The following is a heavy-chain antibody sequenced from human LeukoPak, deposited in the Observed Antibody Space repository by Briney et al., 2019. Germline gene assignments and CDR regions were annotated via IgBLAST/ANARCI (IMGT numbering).Heavy chain of an antibody. Sequence: PGGSLRLSCAASGFTFDTYGMSWVRQAPGKGLEWVSSISGSGNYMYYKDSVKGRLAISRDNSKNTLLLQMNSLRAEDSAVYYCAKGGHPAVVTTRFDSWGQGTLVTVSS. CDR1: GFTFDTYG. D-gene: IGHD2-21*02. CDR2: ISGSGNYM. V-gene: IGHV3-23*01. J-gene: IGHJ5*01. CDR3: AKGGHPAVVTTRFDS.